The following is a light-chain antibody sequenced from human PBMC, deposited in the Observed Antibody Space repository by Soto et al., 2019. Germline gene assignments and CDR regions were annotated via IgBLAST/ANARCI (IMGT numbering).Light chain of an antibody. CDR1: QSISTY. CDR2: AAS. V-gene: IGKV1-39*01. CDR3: QQSYSTPSIT. Sequence: DIQMTQSPSSLSASVGDRITITCRASQSISTYLNWYQQKPGKAPRLLIYAASSLQSGVPSRFSGSRSGTDFTLTISSLQPEDFATYHCQQSYSTPSITFGQGTRLDIK. J-gene: IGKJ5*01.